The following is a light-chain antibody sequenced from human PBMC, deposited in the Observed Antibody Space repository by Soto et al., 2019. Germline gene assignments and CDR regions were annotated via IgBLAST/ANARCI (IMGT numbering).Light chain of an antibody. CDR1: SSDVGSYNL. J-gene: IGLJ3*02. CDR3: STWDDNLNGPV. CDR2: EGS. Sequence: QSVLTQPASVSGSPGQSITISCTGTSSDVGSYNLVSWYQQHPGKAPKLMIYEGSKRPSGVSNRFSGSKSGNTASLTISGLQSEDEADYYCSTWDDNLNGPVFGGGTKLTVL. V-gene: IGLV2-14*02.